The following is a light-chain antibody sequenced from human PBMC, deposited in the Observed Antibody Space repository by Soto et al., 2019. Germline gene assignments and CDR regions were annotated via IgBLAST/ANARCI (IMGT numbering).Light chain of an antibody. J-gene: IGLJ1*01. CDR1: STDIGTYNY. CDR3: RSYATARSEG. CDR2: HVS. Sequence: QSVLTQPASESASPRQSITISCIVTSTDIGTYNYVACYQHHPAKTPKLIIYHVSYRLAGASKRFSGSKSAPTASLTISALHAEDEGDYCRRSYATARSEGFGPGTKVNV. V-gene: IGLV2-14*03.